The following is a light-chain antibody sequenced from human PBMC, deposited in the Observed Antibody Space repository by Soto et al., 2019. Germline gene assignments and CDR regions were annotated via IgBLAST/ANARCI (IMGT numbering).Light chain of an antibody. CDR1: NSDVAGYNY. CDR2: EVS. CDR3: NSYAGSDNWV. Sequence: QSALTQPPSASGSPGQSVTISCTGTNSDVAGYNYVSWYQQHPGKAPKLMIFEVSKRPSGVPDRFSGYKSGNTASLTVSGLQAEDEADYYCNSYAGSDNWVFGGGTKLTVL. J-gene: IGLJ3*02. V-gene: IGLV2-8*01.